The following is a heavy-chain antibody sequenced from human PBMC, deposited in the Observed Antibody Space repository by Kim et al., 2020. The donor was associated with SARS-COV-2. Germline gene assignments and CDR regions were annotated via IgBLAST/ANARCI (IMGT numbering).Heavy chain of an antibody. J-gene: IGHJ5*02. CDR3: ARAQGCSGGSCQNWFDP. Sequence: GGSLRLSCAASGFTFSSYDMHWVRQATGKGLEWVSAIGTAGDTYYPGSVKGRFTISRENAKNSLYLQMNSLRAGDTAVYYCARAQGCSGGSCQNWFDPWGQGTLVTVSS. CDR2: IGTAGDT. CDR1: GFTFSSYD. D-gene: IGHD2-15*01. V-gene: IGHV3-13*01.